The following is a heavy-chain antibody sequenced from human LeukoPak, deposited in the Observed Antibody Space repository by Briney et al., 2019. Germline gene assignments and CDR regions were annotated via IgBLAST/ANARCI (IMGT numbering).Heavy chain of an antibody. CDR2: IYYSGIT. CDR1: GGSISSYY. V-gene: IGHV4-59*01. J-gene: IGHJ4*02. Sequence: SETLSLTCTVSGGSISSYYWSWIRRPPGKGLEWIAYIYYSGITNYNPSLKSRVTISVDTSKNQFSLKLSSVTAADTAVYYCARGPFFYYFDYWGQGTLVTVSS. CDR3: ARGPFFYYFDY. D-gene: IGHD3-3*01.